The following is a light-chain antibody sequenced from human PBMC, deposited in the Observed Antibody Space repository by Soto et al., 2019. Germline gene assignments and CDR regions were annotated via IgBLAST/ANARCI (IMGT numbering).Light chain of an antibody. J-gene: IGLJ1*01. CDR2: DVS. V-gene: IGLV2-14*03. Sequence: QSALTQPACVSGSPGQSITISCTGTSSDVGGYNSVSWYQHHPGKAPKLMIYDVSNRSSGVSSRFSGSKSDNTASLTISGLQAEDEADYYCKSYTSRSTYVFGTGTKVTVL. CDR3: KSYTSRSTYV. CDR1: SSDVGGYNS.